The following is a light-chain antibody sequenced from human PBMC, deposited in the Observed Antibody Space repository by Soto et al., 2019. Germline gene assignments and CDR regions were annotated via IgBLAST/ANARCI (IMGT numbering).Light chain of an antibody. V-gene: IGLV2-14*03. Sequence: QSALTQPASVSGSPGQSITISCTGTSSDVAGYNYVSWYQHNPGEAPKLMIFDVSNRPSGVSNRFSGSKSGDTASLTISGLQAEDEADYYCSSYITSSTPHVVFSGGTKLTVL. CDR1: SSDVAGYNY. J-gene: IGLJ2*01. CDR2: DVS. CDR3: SSYITSSTPHVV.